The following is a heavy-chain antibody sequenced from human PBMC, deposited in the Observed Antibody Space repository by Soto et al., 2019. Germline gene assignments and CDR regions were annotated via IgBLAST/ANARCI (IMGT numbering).Heavy chain of an antibody. CDR2: SKTDSGDT. CDR3: ARSSSNYLNEVSFDP. V-gene: IGHV1-2*02. D-gene: IGHD2-2*01. CDR1: RYTFTSYE. Sequence: ASVKVSCKXSRYTFTSYEIFWVRQSPGQGLAWMGWSKTDSGDTNYAQNFQGRITMTRDKSISTAYMELNNLASDDTAVYHCARSSSNYLNEVSFDPWGQGTLVTVSS. J-gene: IGHJ5*01.